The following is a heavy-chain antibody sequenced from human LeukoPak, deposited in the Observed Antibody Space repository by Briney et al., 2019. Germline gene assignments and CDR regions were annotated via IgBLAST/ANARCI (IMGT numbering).Heavy chain of an antibody. CDR1: GFTFRRYW. CDR3: ARGPDVETVGMPGGY. D-gene: IGHD2-2*01. V-gene: IGHV3-7*04. Sequence: GGSLRLSCATSGFTFRRYWMSWVRQAPGKGPEWVANIKEDGSERNYVDSVKGRFTISRDNAQNSLYLQLNSLRAADTAVYYCARGPDVETVGMPGGYWGQGTLVTVSS. CDR2: IKEDGSER. J-gene: IGHJ4*02.